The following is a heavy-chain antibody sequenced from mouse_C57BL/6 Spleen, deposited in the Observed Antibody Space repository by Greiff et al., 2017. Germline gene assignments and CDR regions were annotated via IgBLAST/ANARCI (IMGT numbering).Heavy chain of an antibody. D-gene: IGHD1-1*01. CDR1: GFTFTDYG. Sequence: EVQLVESGGGLVKPGGSLKLSCAASGFTFTDYGMHWVRQAPEKGLEWVAYISSGSSTIYYAATVKGRFTISRDNAKNTLFLQMTSLRSEDTAMYYCARGDYGSSPYYFDYWGQGTTLTVSS. V-gene: IGHV5-17*01. J-gene: IGHJ2*01. CDR2: ISSGSSTI. CDR3: ARGDYGSSPYYFDY.